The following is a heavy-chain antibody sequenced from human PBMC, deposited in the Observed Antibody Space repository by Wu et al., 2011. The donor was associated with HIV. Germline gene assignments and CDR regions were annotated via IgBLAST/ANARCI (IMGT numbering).Heavy chain of an antibody. Sequence: QVQLVQSGAEVKKPGASVKVSCKASGYTFTGYYMHWVRQAPGQGLEWMGWINPNSGGTNYAQKFQGRVTMTRDTSISTAYMELSRLRSDDTAVYYCARSEARYDFWSGYSSGADYWGQGTLVTVSS. CDR3: ARSEARYDFWSGYSSGADY. D-gene: IGHD3-3*01. CDR2: INPNSGGT. CDR1: GYTFTGYY. J-gene: IGHJ4*02. V-gene: IGHV1-2*02.